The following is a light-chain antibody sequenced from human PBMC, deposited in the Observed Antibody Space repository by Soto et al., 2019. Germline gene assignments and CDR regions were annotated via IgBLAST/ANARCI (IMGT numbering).Light chain of an antibody. CDR2: GAS. J-gene: IGKJ3*01. Sequence: EIVLTQSPGTLSLSPGARATLSCRASQSVSSSYLAWYQQKPGQAPRLLIYGASSRATGIPDRFSGSGSGTDFTLTISRLEPVDFAVYYCQQYGSSPQITFGPGTKVDIK. CDR1: QSVSSSY. CDR3: QQYGSSPQIT. V-gene: IGKV3-20*01.